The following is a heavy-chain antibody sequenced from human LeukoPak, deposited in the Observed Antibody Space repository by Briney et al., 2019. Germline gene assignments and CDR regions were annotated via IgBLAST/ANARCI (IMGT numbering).Heavy chain of an antibody. J-gene: IGHJ4*02. CDR1: GFTFSDFS. CDR3: VRLRGNSDRSDYYYYYNS. V-gene: IGHV3-21*01. Sequence: GGSLRLSCAASGFTFSDFSINWVHQAPGKGLEWVSSINPTSTSIYYADAETGRFIISKNSANSSLYLQMHSLKVEDKAVYYCVRLRGNSDRSDYYYYYNSWVQGTVVSVSS. D-gene: IGHD3-22*01. CDR2: INPTSTSI.